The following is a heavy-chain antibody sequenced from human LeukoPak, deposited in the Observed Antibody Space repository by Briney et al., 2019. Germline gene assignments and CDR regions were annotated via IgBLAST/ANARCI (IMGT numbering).Heavy chain of an antibody. CDR1: GGSISSSNW. Sequence: PSETLSLTCAVSGGSISSSNWWSWVRQPPGKGLEWIGEIYHSGSTNYNPSLKSRVTISVDKSKNQFSLKLSSVTAADTAVYYCAKHSYDSSGYYSIDYWGQGTLVTVFS. D-gene: IGHD3-22*01. CDR2: IYHSGST. J-gene: IGHJ4*02. V-gene: IGHV4-4*02. CDR3: AKHSYDSSGYYSIDY.